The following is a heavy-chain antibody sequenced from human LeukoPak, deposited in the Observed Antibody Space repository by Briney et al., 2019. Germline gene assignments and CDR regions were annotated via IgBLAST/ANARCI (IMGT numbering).Heavy chain of an antibody. D-gene: IGHD6-25*01. J-gene: IGHJ5*02. CDR1: GGSISSYY. CDR3: AREGGDPRWLDP. V-gene: IGHV4-4*07. Sequence: SETLSLTCTVSGGSISSYYWTWIRQSAGKGLEWIGRINTSGSTNYNPSLRSRVTMSVNTSKNQFSLNLTSVPAADTAVYSCAREGGDPRWLDPWGQGTLVTVSS. CDR2: INTSGST.